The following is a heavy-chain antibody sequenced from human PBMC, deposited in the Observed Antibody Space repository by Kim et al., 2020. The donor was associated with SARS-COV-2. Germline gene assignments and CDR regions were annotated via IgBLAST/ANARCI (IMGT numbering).Heavy chain of an antibody. CDR1: GFTFSSYA. V-gene: IGHV3-23*01. J-gene: IGHJ6*02. CDR3: AKVPYSGYDWTEDYYYGMDV. Sequence: GGSLRLSCAASGFTFSSYAMSWVRQAPGKGLEWVSAISGSGGSTYYADSVKGRFTISRDNSKNTLYLQMNSLRAEDTAVYYCAKVPYSGYDWTEDYYYGMDVWGQGTTVTVSS. D-gene: IGHD5-12*01. CDR2: ISGSGGST.